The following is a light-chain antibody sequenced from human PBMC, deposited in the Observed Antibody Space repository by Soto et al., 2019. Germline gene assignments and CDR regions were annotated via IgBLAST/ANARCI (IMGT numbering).Light chain of an antibody. CDR3: QQYRTYTPRT. CDR1: QSISSW. Sequence: DIKMTQSPSTLSASVGDRVTITCRASQSISSWLAWYQQKPGKAPKLLIYKASSLESGVPSRFSGSGSGTEFTLTISSLQPDDFATYDGQQYRTYTPRTFGQGTKVDIK. J-gene: IGKJ1*01. V-gene: IGKV1-5*03. CDR2: KAS.